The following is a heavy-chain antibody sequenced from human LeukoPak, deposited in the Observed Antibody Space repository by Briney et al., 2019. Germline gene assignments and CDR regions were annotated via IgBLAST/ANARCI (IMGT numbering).Heavy chain of an antibody. CDR1: GYNFNGYY. Sequence: ASVKVSCKASGYNFNGYYMHWVRQAPGQGLEWMGWINPNSGGTNYAQKFQGRVTMTRDTSISTAYMELSRLRSDDTAVYYCARLEVATFTGWFDCWGQGTLVTVSS. V-gene: IGHV1-2*02. CDR2: INPNSGGT. D-gene: IGHD5-24*01. J-gene: IGHJ4*02. CDR3: ARLEVATFTGWFDC.